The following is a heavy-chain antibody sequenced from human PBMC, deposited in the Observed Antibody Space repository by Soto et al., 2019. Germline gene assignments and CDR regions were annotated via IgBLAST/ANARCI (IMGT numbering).Heavy chain of an antibody. V-gene: IGHV3-30*18. D-gene: IGHD3-22*01. Sequence: PGGSLRLSCAASGFTFSSCGMHWVRQAPGKGLEWVAVISYDGSNKYYADSVKGRFTISRDNSKNTLYLQMNSLRAEDTAVYYCAKDRYYYDSSGQNGGFDPWGQGTLVTASS. CDR1: GFTFSSCG. J-gene: IGHJ5*02. CDR2: ISYDGSNK. CDR3: AKDRYYYDSSGQNGGFDP.